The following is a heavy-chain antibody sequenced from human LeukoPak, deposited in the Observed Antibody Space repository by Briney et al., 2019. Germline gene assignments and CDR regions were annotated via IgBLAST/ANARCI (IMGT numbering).Heavy chain of an antibody. J-gene: IGHJ6*03. CDR1: GFTFTDYA. CDR2: ISASGVMT. CDR3: AKGGDYDSYYYYYYMDV. V-gene: IGHV3-23*01. Sequence: GGSLRLSCAASGFTFTDYAMTWVRQAPGKGLEWVSSISASGVMTYYADSVKGRFTISRDNSKNTLYLQMNSLRAEDTAVYYCAKGGDYDSYYYYYYMDVWGKGTTVTISS. D-gene: IGHD3-9*01.